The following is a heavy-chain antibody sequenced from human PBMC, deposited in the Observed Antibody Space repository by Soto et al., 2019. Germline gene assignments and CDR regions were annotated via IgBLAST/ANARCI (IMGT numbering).Heavy chain of an antibody. D-gene: IGHD3-10*01. J-gene: IGHJ6*03. CDR2: IWSDGSNE. CDR3: ARERTFGDNKHNYMDV. Sequence: QVQLVESGGVVDQPGRSRRLSCAASEFTFSRHGMHWVRQAPGKGLQWVGVIWSDGSNEVYADSVKGRFIISRDNSKNILYLQMNSLRAEDTAVYYCARERTFGDNKHNYMDVWGTGITVTVSS. CDR1: EFTFSRHG. V-gene: IGHV3-33*01.